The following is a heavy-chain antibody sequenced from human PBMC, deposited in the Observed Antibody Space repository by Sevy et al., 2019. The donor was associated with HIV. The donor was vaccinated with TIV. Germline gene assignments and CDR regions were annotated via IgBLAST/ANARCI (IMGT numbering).Heavy chain of an antibody. D-gene: IGHD3-3*01. CDR2: INSDGSST. Sequence: GESLKISCAASGFTYSSNWMHWVRQAPGKGLVWVSRINSDGSSTSYADSVKGRFTISRDNAKNTLYLQMNSLRAEDTAVYYCARDFWSGYYTRGRDYYYGMDVWGQGTTVTVSS. CDR3: ARDFWSGYYTRGRDYYYGMDV. J-gene: IGHJ6*02. CDR1: GFTYSSNW. V-gene: IGHV3-74*01.